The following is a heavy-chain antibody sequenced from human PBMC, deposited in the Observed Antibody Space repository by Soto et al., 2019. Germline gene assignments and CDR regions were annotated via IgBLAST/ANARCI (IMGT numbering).Heavy chain of an antibody. D-gene: IGHD3-10*01. CDR1: GGTFSSYA. Sequence: QVQLVQSGAEVKKPGSSVKVSCKASGGTFSSYAISWVRQAPGQGLEWMGGIIPIFGTANYAQKFQGRVTITAGEPTSTAYMGVGSVSSEDGAVYYCEREGRGDFVVRGVIDGYSYYSGMDVWGQGPTVTVSS. CDR3: EREGRGDFVVRGVIDGYSYYSGMDV. J-gene: IGHJ6*02. V-gene: IGHV1-69*01. CDR2: IIPIFGTA.